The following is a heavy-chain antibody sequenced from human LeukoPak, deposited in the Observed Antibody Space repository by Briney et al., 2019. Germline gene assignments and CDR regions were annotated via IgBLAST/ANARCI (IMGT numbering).Heavy chain of an antibody. CDR1: GGSISSGSYY. CDR3: ARGFGVVIIEGFVAFDI. Sequence: SETLSLTCTVSGGSISSGSYYWSWIRQPAGKGLEWIGRIYTSGSTNYNPSLKSRVTISVDTSKNQFSLKLSSVTAADTAVYYCARGFGVVIIEGFVAFDIWGQGQWSPSLQ. V-gene: IGHV4-61*02. D-gene: IGHD3-3*01. CDR2: IYTSGST. J-gene: IGHJ3*02.